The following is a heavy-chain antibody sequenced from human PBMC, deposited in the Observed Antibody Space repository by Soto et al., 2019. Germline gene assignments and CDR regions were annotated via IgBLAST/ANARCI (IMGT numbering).Heavy chain of an antibody. CDR2: IYYSGST. CDR1: GGSISSYY. D-gene: IGHD3-10*01. Sequence: SETLSLTCTVSGGSISSYYWSWIRQPPGKGLEWIGYIYYSGSTNYNPSLKSRVTISVDTSKNQFSLKLSSVTAADTAVYYCARGYYGSGSYPARRFDPWGQGTLVTVSS. J-gene: IGHJ5*02. V-gene: IGHV4-59*01. CDR3: ARGYYGSGSYPARRFDP.